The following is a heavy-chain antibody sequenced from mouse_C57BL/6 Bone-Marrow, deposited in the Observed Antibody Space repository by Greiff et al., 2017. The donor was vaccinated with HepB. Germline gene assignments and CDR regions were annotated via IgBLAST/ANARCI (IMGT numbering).Heavy chain of an antibody. J-gene: IGHJ3*01. CDR2: IWSGGST. CDR1: GFSLTSYG. V-gene: IGHV2-2*01. Sequence: QVQLQQSGPGLVQPSQSLSITCTVSGFSLTSYGVHWVRQSPGKGLEWLGVIWSGGSTDYNAAFISRLSISKDNSKSQVFFKMNSLQADDTAIYYCARNDDYDVGAWFAYWGQGTLVTVSA. D-gene: IGHD2-4*01. CDR3: ARNDDYDVGAWFAY.